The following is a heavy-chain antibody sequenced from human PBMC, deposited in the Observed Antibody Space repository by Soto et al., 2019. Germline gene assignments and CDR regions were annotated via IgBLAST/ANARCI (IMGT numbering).Heavy chain of an antibody. CDR2: TYYRSKWYN. J-gene: IGHJ5*02. V-gene: IGHV6-1*01. Sequence: SQTLSLTCAISGDSVSSNSAAWNWIRQSPSRGLEWLGRTYYRSKWYNDYAVSVKSRITINPDTSKKQYSLQLNSMNPEDTAVYYCARATRVETYNWFDPWGQGTLVTVSS. CDR3: ARATRVETYNWFDP. CDR1: GDSVSSNSAA. D-gene: IGHD2-15*01.